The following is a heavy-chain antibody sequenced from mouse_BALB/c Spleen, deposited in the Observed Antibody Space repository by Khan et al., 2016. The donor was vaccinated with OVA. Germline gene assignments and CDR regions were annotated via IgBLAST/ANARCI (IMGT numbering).Heavy chain of an antibody. Sequence: EVELVESGPELVKPGASVKMSCKASGYTFTNYIIHWVKQKPGQGLEWIGYINPYNDGAKYNEKFKGKATLTSDKSSSTAYMELSGLTSEDSAVFYCARDYGSSFWFAYWGQGTLVTVSA. CDR2: INPYNDGA. V-gene: IGHV1S136*01. J-gene: IGHJ3*01. CDR1: GYTFTNYI. D-gene: IGHD1-1*01. CDR3: ARDYGSSFWFAY.